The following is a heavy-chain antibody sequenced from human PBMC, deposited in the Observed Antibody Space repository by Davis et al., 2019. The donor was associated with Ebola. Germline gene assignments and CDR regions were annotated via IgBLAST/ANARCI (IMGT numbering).Heavy chain of an antibody. CDR3: ARSGSGWYYFDY. D-gene: IGHD6-19*01. CDR1: GYTFTSYG. Sequence: ASVKVSCKASGYTFTSYGISWVRQAPGQGLEWMGWISAYNGNTNYAQKLQGRVTMTTDTSTSTAYMELRSLRSEDTAMYYCARSGSGWYYFDYWGQGTLVTVSS. J-gene: IGHJ4*02. CDR2: ISAYNGNT. V-gene: IGHV1-18*04.